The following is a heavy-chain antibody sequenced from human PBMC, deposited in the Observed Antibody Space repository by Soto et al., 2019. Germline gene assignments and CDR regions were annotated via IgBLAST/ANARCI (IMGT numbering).Heavy chain of an antibody. CDR2: INAGNGNT. V-gene: IGHV1-3*01. D-gene: IGHD3-22*01. CDR3: ARGERYYYDSSGYFGFDY. CDR1: GYTFTNYA. J-gene: IGHJ4*02. Sequence: QVQLVQSGAEVKKPGASVKVSCKASGYTFTNYAVHWVRQAPGQRLEWMGWINAGNGNTKYSQKFQARVTITRDTSASTAYMELSSLRSEDTAVYYCARGERYYYDSSGYFGFDYWGQGTLVTVSS.